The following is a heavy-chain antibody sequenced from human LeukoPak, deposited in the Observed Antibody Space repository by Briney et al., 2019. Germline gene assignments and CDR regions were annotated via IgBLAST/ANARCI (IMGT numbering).Heavy chain of an antibody. CDR1: GGSISSYY. D-gene: IGHD5-18*01. CDR3: ARDGDSYGTFDY. CDR2: IYYSGST. Sequence: SETLSLTCTVSGGSISSYYWSWIRQPPGKGLEWIGYIYYSGSTNYNPSLKSRVTISVDTSKNQFSLKLSSVTAADTAVYYCARDGDSYGTFDYRGQGTLVTVSS. V-gene: IGHV4-59*01. J-gene: IGHJ4*02.